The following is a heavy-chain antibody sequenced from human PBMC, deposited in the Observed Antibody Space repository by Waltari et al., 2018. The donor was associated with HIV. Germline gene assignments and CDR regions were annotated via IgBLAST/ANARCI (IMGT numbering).Heavy chain of an antibody. D-gene: IGHD2-15*01. Sequence: QVQLQESGPGLVTPSQTLSLTCTVSGGSINHGGSYWSWIRQHPGKGLEWIGYIYYSGSTYYNPSLKRRVTISVDRSKNQFSLKLSSVTAADTAVYYCARGSAYCSGGSCYLVGYFDYWGQGTLVTVSS. CDR1: GGSINHGGSY. CDR3: ARGSAYCSGGSCYLVGYFDY. V-gene: IGHV4-31*03. CDR2: IYYSGST. J-gene: IGHJ4*02.